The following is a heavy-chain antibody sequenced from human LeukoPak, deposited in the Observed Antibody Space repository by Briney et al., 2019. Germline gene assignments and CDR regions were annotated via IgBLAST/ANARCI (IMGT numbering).Heavy chain of an antibody. Sequence: AGESLKISCKGSGYSFTSYWIGWVRQVPGKGLEWMGIIYPGDSDTRYSPSFQGQVTISADKSISTAYLQWSSLKASDTAMYYCARQYSGYDYYFDYWGQGTLVTVSS. D-gene: IGHD5-12*01. CDR3: ARQYSGYDYYFDY. J-gene: IGHJ4*02. V-gene: IGHV5-51*01. CDR2: IYPGDSDT. CDR1: GYSFTSYW.